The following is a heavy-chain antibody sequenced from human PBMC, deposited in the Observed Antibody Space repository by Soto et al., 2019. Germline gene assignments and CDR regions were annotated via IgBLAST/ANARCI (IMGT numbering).Heavy chain of an antibody. J-gene: IGHJ4*02. D-gene: IGHD2-2*01. Sequence: EVQLLESGGGLVQPGGSLRLSCAASGFTFSSYAMSWVRQAPGKGLEWVSSISGNGGSTNYADSVKGRFTISRDNSKNALCMQMNSRRAEDTAIYYCAKDRGGYCTSTTCYGGGSFDYWGQGTLVTVSS. CDR2: ISGNGGST. V-gene: IGHV3-23*01. CDR3: AKDRGGYCTSTTCYGGGSFDY. CDR1: GFTFSSYA.